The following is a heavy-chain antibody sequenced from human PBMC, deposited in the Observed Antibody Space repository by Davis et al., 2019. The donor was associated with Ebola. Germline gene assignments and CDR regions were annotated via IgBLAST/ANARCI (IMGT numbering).Heavy chain of an antibody. V-gene: IGHV1-69*13. CDR1: PGTFSSYA. CDR3: ARSLGYCSSTSCHYFDY. CDR2: IIPIFGTA. D-gene: IGHD2-2*01. Sequence: SVHVSCMASPGTFSSYAISWVRQAPGQGLEWMGGIIPIFGTANYAQKFQGRVTITADESTSTAYMELSSLRSEDTAVYYCARSLGYCSSTSCHYFDYWGQGTLVTVSS. J-gene: IGHJ4*02.